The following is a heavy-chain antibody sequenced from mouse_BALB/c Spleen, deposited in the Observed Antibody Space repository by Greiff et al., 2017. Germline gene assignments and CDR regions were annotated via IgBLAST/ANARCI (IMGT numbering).Heavy chain of an antibody. CDR3: ARGGYDGFAY. CDR2: INPGSGGT. CDR1: GYAFTNYL. J-gene: IGHJ3*01. Sequence: QVHVKQSGAELVRPGTSVKVSCKASGYAFTNYLIEWVKQRPGQGLEWIGVINPGSGGTNYNEKFKGKATLTADKSSSTAYMQLSSLTSDDSAVYFCARGGYDGFAYWGQGTLVTVSA. D-gene: IGHD2-2*01. V-gene: IGHV1-54*01.